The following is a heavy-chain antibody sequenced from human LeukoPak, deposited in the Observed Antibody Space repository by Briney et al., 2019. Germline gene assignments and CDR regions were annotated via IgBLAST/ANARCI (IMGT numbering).Heavy chain of an antibody. Sequence: SETLSLTCAVSGYSISSGYYWGWIRQPPGKGLEWIGSIYHSGSTYYNPSLKSRVTISVDTSKNQFSLKLSSVTAADTAVYYCARHYYDSSGYSYYYYYYYMDVWGKGTRSPSP. J-gene: IGHJ6*03. V-gene: IGHV4-38-2*01. CDR3: ARHYYDSSGYSYYYYYYYMDV. D-gene: IGHD3-22*01. CDR2: IYHSGST. CDR1: GYSISSGYY.